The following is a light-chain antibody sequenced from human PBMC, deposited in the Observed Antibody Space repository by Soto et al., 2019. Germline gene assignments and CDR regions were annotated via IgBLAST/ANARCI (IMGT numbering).Light chain of an antibody. CDR1: QSIDSW. CDR2: KAS. CDR3: QQYNSYSPLT. J-gene: IGKJ4*01. Sequence: DIQMTQSPSTLSASVGDRVTITCRASQSIDSWLAWYQQKPGKAPKLLMYKASSLESGVPSRFSGSRYGTEFTLTISSLQPDDYATYYCQQYNSYSPLTFCGGTKVDIK. V-gene: IGKV1-5*03.